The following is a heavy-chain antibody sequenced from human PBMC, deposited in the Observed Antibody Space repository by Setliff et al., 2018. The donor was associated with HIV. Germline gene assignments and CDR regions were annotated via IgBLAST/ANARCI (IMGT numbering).Heavy chain of an antibody. Sequence: PSETLSLTCVVSGYSVTSDYYWGWIRQSPGKGLEWIGSVYYSGSTYHNPSLKSRITISIDTSKGHFSLHLTSVTAADTAIYYCARVDTMLLFFDLWGQGTLVTVSS. J-gene: IGHJ4*02. CDR1: GYSVTSDYY. V-gene: IGHV4-38-2*01. CDR2: VYYSGST. CDR3: ARVDTMLLFFDL. D-gene: IGHD3-10*02.